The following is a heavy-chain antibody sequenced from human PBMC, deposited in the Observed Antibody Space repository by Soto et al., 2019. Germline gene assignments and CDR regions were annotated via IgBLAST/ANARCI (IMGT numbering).Heavy chain of an antibody. V-gene: IGHV4-59*01. CDR2: IYYSGST. J-gene: IGHJ5*02. CDR3: ARVLGYCRGGSCYSPGWFDP. CDR1: GGSISSYY. Sequence: QVQLQESGPGLVKPSETLSLTCTVSGGSISSYYWSWIRQPPGKGLEWIGYIYYSGSTNYKPSLNSGVIISGDTSKNQFSLQLSSVTAAETAVYYCARVLGYCRGGSCYSPGWFDPWGQGTLVTVSS. D-gene: IGHD2-15*01.